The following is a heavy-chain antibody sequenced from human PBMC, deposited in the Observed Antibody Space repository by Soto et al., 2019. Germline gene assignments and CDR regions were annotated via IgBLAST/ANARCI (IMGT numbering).Heavy chain of an antibody. Sequence: ASVKVSCKASGYTFTSYCISWVRQAPGQGLEWMGWISAYNGNTNYAQKLQGRVTMTTDTSTSTAYMELRSLRSDDTAVYYCARGAYYYDSSGYWFDPWGQGTLVTVSS. V-gene: IGHV1-18*01. CDR1: GYTFTSYC. D-gene: IGHD3-22*01. J-gene: IGHJ5*02. CDR2: ISAYNGNT. CDR3: ARGAYYYDSSGYWFDP.